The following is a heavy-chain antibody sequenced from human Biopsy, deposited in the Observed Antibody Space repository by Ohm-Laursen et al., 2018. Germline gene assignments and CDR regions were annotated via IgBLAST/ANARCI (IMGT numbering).Heavy chain of an antibody. CDR1: GGFISTYY. D-gene: IGHD6-19*01. CDR2: IYNTGST. Sequence: GTLSLTCTVSGGFISTYYWNWIRQPAGKALEWIGRIYNTGSTNYNPSLQSRVTMSVDTSKNQFSLGLSSVTAADTAVYYCASGGQWPKPYLRYFDPWGQGTLVTVSS. CDR3: ASGGQWPKPYLRYFDP. J-gene: IGHJ5*02. V-gene: IGHV4-4*07.